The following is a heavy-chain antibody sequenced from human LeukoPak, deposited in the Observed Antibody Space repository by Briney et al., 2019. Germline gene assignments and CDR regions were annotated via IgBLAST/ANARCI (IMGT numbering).Heavy chain of an antibody. V-gene: IGHV1-2*02. D-gene: IGHD2-2*01. J-gene: IGHJ4*02. CDR2: INPNSGGT. CDR3: ARDRNPIVVVPAAPGD. CDR1: GYTFTGYY. Sequence: GASVKVSCEASGYTFTGYYMHWVRQAPGQGLEWMGWINPNSGGTNYAQKFQGRVTMTRDTSISTAYMELSRLRSDDTAVYYCARDRNPIVVVPAAPGDWGQGTLVTVSS.